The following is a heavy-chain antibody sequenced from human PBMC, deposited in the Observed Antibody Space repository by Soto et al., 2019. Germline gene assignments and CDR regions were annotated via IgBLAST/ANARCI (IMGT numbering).Heavy chain of an antibody. CDR1: GITFSGYW. CDR3: ATVFEH. CDR2: VDSDGSGT. Sequence: EVQLVESGGGSVQPGGSLRLSCVASGITFSGYWMHWVRQVPGKGLVWVARVDSDGSGTSYADSVKGRFTISRDNAKNTLYLQMQSLRVEDTAVYYCATVFEHWGQGIPVTVSS. V-gene: IGHV3-74*01. J-gene: IGHJ4*02.